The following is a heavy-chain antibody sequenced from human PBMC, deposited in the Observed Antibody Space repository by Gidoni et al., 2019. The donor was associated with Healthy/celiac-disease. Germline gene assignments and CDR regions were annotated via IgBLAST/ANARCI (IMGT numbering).Heavy chain of an antibody. Sequence: EVQLVESGGGLVQPGRSLRLSCAASGFTFDDYAMHWVRQAPGKGLEWVSGISWNSGSIGYADSVKGRFTISRDNAKNSLYLQMNSLRAEDTALYYCAKGSTVIYYYGMDVWGQGTTVTVSS. D-gene: IGHD4-4*01. J-gene: IGHJ6*02. CDR2: ISWNSGSI. V-gene: IGHV3-9*01. CDR3: AKGSTVIYYYGMDV. CDR1: GFTFDDYA.